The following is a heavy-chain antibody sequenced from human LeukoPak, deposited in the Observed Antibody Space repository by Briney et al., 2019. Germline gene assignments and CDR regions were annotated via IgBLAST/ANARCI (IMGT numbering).Heavy chain of an antibody. CDR2: IYYSGST. CDR1: GGSISSSSYY. CDR3: AGDPSSGWYPFDY. J-gene: IGHJ4*02. D-gene: IGHD6-19*01. Sequence: SETLSLTCTVSGGSISSSSYYWGWIRQPPGKGLEWIGSIYYSGSTYYNPSLKSRVTISVDTSKNQFSLKLSSVTAADTAVYYCAGDPSSGWYPFDYWGQGTLVTVSS. V-gene: IGHV4-39*07.